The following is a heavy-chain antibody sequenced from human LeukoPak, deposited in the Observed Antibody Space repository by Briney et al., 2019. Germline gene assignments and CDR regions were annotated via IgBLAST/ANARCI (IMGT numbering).Heavy chain of an antibody. CDR3: ARHGCSGVTCDYYYYGLDV. V-gene: IGHV4-59*08. CDR2: IYYSGST. Sequence: SETLSLTCTVSGGSISSYYWSWIRQPPGKGLEWIGYIYYSGSTNYNPSLKSQVTMSVDTSKNQFSLELSSVTAADTAVYYCARHGCSGVTCDYYYYGLDVWGQGTTVTVSS. D-gene: IGHD2-15*01. J-gene: IGHJ6*02. CDR1: GGSISSYY.